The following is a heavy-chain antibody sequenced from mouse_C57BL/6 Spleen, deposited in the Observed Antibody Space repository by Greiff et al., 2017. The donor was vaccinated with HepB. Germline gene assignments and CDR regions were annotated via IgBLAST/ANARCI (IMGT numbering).Heavy chain of an antibody. CDR3: ARRGTVVGAMDY. CDR2: ISYDGSN. CDR1: GYSITSGYY. V-gene: IGHV3-6*01. Sequence: EVKLMESGPGLVKPSQSLSLTCSVTGYSITSGYYWNWIRQFPGNKLEWMGYISYDGSNNYNPSLKNRISITRDTSKNQFFLKLNSVTTEDTATYYCARRGTVVGAMDYWGQGTSVTVSS. J-gene: IGHJ4*01. D-gene: IGHD1-1*01.